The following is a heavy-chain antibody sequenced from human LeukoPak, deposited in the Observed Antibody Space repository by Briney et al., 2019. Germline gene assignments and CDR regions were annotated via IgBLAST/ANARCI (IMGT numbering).Heavy chain of an antibody. V-gene: IGHV1-46*01. CDR1: GYTFTSYY. D-gene: IGHD2-8*01. CDR3: ARENYCTNGVCYTFGWFDP. CDR2: INPSGGST. J-gene: IGHJ5*02. Sequence: AAVKVSCKASGYTFTSYYMRWVRQAPGQGLEWMGIINPSGGSTSYAQKFQGRVTMTRDTSTSTVYMELSSLRSEDTAVYYCARENYCTNGVCYTFGWFDPWGQGTLVTVSS.